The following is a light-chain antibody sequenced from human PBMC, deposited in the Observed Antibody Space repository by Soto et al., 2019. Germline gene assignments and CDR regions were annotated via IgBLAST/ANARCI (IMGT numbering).Light chain of an antibody. J-gene: IGLJ1*01. CDR1: SSDVGAYNS. CDR2: KGT. Sequence: QSALAQPASVSGSPGQSVTISCTGTSSDVGAYNSVSWYQQHPDKAPQLMIYKGTQRPSGVSNRFSGSTSGNAASLTISGLQAGDGADYFCCSSAPESTYVFGTGTKLTVL. V-gene: IGLV2-23*01. CDR3: CSSAPESTYV.